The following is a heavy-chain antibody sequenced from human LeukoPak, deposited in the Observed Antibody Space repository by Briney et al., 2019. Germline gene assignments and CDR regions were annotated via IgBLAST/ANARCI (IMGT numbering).Heavy chain of an antibody. CDR3: ARLDCSGGSCYSLYGYYYYGMDV. J-gene: IGHJ6*02. CDR2: IYPGDSDT. D-gene: IGHD2-15*01. V-gene: IGHV5-51*01. Sequence: GESLKISCKGSGYSFTSHWIGWVRQMPGKGLEWMGIIYPGDSDTRYSPSFQGQVTISVDKSISTAYLQWSSLKASDTAMYYCARLDCSGGSCYSLYGYYYYGMDVWGQGTTVTVSS. CDR1: GYSFTSHW.